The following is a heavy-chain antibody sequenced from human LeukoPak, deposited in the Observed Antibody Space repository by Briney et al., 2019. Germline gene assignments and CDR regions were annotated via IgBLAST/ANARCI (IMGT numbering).Heavy chain of an antibody. CDR2: IYHSGSS. CDR1: RGSISIPNW. D-gene: IGHD2-21*02. J-gene: IGHJ3*02. Sequence: SETLSLTCTVSRGSISIPNWWSWGRQPPRKGLEWIGEIYHSGSSNHNPSLISRLTMSLEKSRNQLSLKLSSVTAADTAVYYCASRSATAPEGFDIWGQGTMVTVSS. CDR3: ASRSATAPEGFDI. V-gene: IGHV4-4*02.